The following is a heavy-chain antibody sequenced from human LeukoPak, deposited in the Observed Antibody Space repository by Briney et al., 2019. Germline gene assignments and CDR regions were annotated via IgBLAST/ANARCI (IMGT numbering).Heavy chain of an antibody. Sequence: PGGSLRLSCAASGFTFSSYGMRWVRQAPGKGLEWVAVISYDGSHIYYADSVKGRFTISRDNSKNTLYLQMNSLRTEDTAVYYCARTRAAAGYSSFWFDPWGQGTLATVSS. D-gene: IGHD6-13*01. V-gene: IGHV3-30*03. CDR1: GFTFSSYG. CDR2: ISYDGSHI. J-gene: IGHJ5*02. CDR3: ARTRAAAGYSSFWFDP.